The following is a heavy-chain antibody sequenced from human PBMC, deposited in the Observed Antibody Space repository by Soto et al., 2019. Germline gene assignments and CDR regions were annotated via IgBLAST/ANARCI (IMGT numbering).Heavy chain of an antibody. Sequence: ASVKVSCKASGYTFTGYYMHWVRQAPGQGLEWMGWINPNSGGTNYAQKFQGWVTMTGDTSISTAYMELSRLRSDDTAVYYCAREGTILKVYYYMDVWGKGTTVTVSS. V-gene: IGHV1-2*04. CDR3: AREGTILKVYYYMDV. D-gene: IGHD3-3*01. CDR1: GYTFTGYY. CDR2: INPNSGGT. J-gene: IGHJ6*03.